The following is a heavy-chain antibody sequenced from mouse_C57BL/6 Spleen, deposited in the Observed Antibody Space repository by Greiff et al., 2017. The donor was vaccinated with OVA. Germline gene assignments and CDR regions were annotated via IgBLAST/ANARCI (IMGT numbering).Heavy chain of an antibody. V-gene: IGHV1-54*01. D-gene: IGHD1-1*01. Sequence: VQLQQSGAELVRPGTSVKVSCKASGYAFTNYLIEWVKQRPGQGLEWIGVINPGSGGTNYNEKFKGKATLTADKSSSTAYMQLSSLTSEDSAVYFWARRGNYYGTGTWTMDYWGQGTSVTVSS. J-gene: IGHJ4*01. CDR1: GYAFTNYL. CDR2: INPGSGGT. CDR3: ARRGNYYGTGTWTMDY.